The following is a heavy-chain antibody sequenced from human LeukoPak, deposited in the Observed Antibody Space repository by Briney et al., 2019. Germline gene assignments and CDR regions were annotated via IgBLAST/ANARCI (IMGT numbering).Heavy chain of an antibody. V-gene: IGHV1-2*02. J-gene: IGHJ4*02. D-gene: IGHD3-3*01. CDR1: GYTFTGYY. CDR2: INPNSGGT. Sequence: GASVKVSCKASGYTFTGYYMHWVREAPGQGLEWMGWINPNSGGTNYAQKFQGRVTMTRDTSISTAYMELSRLRSDDTAVYYCARSGLFQYDFWSGSMGYFDYWGQGTLVTVSS. CDR3: ARSGLFQYDFWSGSMGYFDY.